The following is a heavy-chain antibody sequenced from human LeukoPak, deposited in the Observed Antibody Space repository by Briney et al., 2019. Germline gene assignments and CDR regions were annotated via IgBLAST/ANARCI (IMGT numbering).Heavy chain of an antibody. Sequence: SETLSLTCNVSGGSINSGSFYWSWIRQPAGKGLEWIGRIYSGGHTNYNPSLKSRVTVSADTSKNQFSLNLSSVTAADTAVYYCARSRGLSYGFNFDYWGQGTLVTVSS. J-gene: IGHJ4*02. D-gene: IGHD3-16*01. V-gene: IGHV4-61*02. CDR2: IYSGGHT. CDR1: GGSINSGSFY. CDR3: ARSRGLSYGFNFDY.